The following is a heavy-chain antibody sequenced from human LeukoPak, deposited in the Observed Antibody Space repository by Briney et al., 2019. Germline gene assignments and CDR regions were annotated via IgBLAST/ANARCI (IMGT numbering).Heavy chain of an antibody. V-gene: IGHV4-38-2*01. D-gene: IGHD6-19*01. CDR1: GGSFSSGQY. CDR3: ARTKSGWYYSDY. J-gene: IGHJ4*02. Sequence: SETLSLTCAVFGGSFSSGQYWGWIRQPPGKGLEWIGTISYSGSTFYSPSLKSRVTISVDTSKNQFSLKLNSVTAADTAVYYCARTKSGWYYSDYWGQGTLVSVSS. CDR2: ISYSGST.